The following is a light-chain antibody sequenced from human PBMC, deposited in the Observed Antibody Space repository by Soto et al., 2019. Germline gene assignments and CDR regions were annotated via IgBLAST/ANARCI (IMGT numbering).Light chain of an antibody. J-gene: IGKJ3*01. V-gene: IGKV3-20*01. CDR1: QSVSSSY. CDR3: QQYSSSPPIT. Sequence: EIALTQSPGTLSLSPGERATLSCRASQSVSSSYLAWYQQKPGQAPRLLIYGASSRATGIQDRFSGSGSGTDFTLTISRLEPEDFAVYYCQQYSSSPPITFGPGTKVDIK. CDR2: GAS.